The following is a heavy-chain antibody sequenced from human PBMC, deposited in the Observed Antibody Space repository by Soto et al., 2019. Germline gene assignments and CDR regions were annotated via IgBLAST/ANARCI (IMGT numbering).Heavy chain of an antibody. CDR2: ISYDGSNK. D-gene: IGHD1-26*01. Sequence: GGSLRLSCAASGFTFSSYAMHWVRQAPGKGLEWVAVISYDGSNKYYADSVKGRFTISRDNSKNTLYLQMNSLRAEDTAVYYCARGGRELLRPFFDYWGQGPLVTISS. CDR3: ARGGRELLRPFFDY. CDR1: GFTFSSYA. V-gene: IGHV3-30-3*01. J-gene: IGHJ4*02.